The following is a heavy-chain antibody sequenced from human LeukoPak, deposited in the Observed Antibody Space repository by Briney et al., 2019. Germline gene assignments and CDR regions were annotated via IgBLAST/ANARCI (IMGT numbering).Heavy chain of an antibody. V-gene: IGHV3-23*01. CDR3: AKDRYSSGWYVGAFDI. Sequence: GGSLRLSCAASGFTFSNAWMSWVRQAPGKGLEWVSAISGSGGSTYYADSVKGRFTISRDNSKNTLYLQMNSLRAEDTAVYYCAKDRYSSGWYVGAFDIWGQGTMVTVSS. D-gene: IGHD6-19*01. CDR1: GFTFSNAW. J-gene: IGHJ3*02. CDR2: ISGSGGST.